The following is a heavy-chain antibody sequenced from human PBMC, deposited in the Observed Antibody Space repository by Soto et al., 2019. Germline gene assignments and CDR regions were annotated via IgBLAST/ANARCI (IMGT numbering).Heavy chain of an antibody. Sequence: SVKVSCKASGYTFTSYAISWVRQAPGQGLEWMGGIIPIFGTANYAQKFQGRVTITADESTSTAYMELSSLRSEDTAVYYCATHLEWNWNHEDYYYYGMDVWGQGTTVTVSS. CDR3: ATHLEWNWNHEDYYYYGMDV. J-gene: IGHJ6*02. CDR1: GYTFTSYA. V-gene: IGHV1-69*13. D-gene: IGHD1-1*01. CDR2: IIPIFGTA.